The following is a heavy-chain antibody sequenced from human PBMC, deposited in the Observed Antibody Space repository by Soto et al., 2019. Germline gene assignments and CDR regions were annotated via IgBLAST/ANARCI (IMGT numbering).Heavy chain of an antibody. Sequence: SETLSLTCAVYGGSFSGYYWSWIRQPPGKGLEWIGEINHSGSTNYNPSLKSRVTISVDTSKNQFSLKLSSVTAADTAVYYCARGSHGSGSYYHDYWGQGTLVTVSS. CDR1: GGSFSGYY. CDR3: ARGSHGSGSYYHDY. V-gene: IGHV4-34*01. J-gene: IGHJ4*02. CDR2: INHSGST. D-gene: IGHD3-10*01.